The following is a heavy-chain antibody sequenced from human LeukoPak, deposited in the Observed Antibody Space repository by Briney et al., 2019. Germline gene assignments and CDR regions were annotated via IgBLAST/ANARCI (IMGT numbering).Heavy chain of an antibody. D-gene: IGHD3-3*01. CDR2: IYYSGST. V-gene: IGHV4-31*03. CDR3: ARGGGLYDFWSGYYLTYYFDY. Sequence: PSQTLSLTCTVSGGSISSGGYYWSWIRQHPGKGLEWIGYIYYSGSTYCNPSLKSRVTISVDTSKNQFSLELSSVTAADTAVYYCARGGGLYDFWSGYYLTYYFDYWGQGTLVTVSS. CDR1: GGSISSGGYY. J-gene: IGHJ4*02.